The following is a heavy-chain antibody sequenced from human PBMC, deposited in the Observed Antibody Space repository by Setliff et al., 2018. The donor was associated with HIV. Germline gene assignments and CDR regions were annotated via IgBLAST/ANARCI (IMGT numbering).Heavy chain of an antibody. D-gene: IGHD2-2*01. V-gene: IGHV4-31*02. CDR2: IYYSGNT. Sequence: TLSLTCTVSGGSISSGGYYWSWIRQHPGRGLEWIGYIYYSGNTYYNPSLKSRLTISVDTSKNHFSLKLSSVTAADTAVYYCARAFCSSASCYGGGDAFDIWGQGTMVTVSS. CDR1: GGSISSGGYY. CDR3: ARAFCSSASCYGGGDAFDI. J-gene: IGHJ3*02.